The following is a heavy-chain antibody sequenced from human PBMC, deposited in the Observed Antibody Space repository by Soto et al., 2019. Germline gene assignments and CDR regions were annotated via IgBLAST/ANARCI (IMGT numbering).Heavy chain of an antibody. CDR1: SGSINSFY. Sequence: PSETLSLTCTVSSGSINSFYWSWIRQPAGKGLEWIGRIHSSGTINYNPSLKSRVTMSVDTSRNQFSLKLTSVTAADTAVYYCARDRIIGTSYSDYWGQGVLVTVSS. CDR3: ARDRIIGTSYSDY. CDR2: IHSSGTI. V-gene: IGHV4-4*07. J-gene: IGHJ4*02. D-gene: IGHD1-7*01.